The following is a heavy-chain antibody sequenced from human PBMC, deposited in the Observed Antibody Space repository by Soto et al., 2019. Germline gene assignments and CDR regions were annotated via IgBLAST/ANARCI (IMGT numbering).Heavy chain of an antibody. D-gene: IGHD6-13*01. V-gene: IGHV1-69*08. CDR2: IIPILGIA. CDR3: ARDRVAAAKGFDP. J-gene: IGHJ5*02. Sequence: QVQLVQSGAEVKKPGSSVKVSCKASGGTFSSYTISWVRQAPGQGLEWMGRIIPILGIANYAQKFQGRVTMTADKSTSTAYMELSSMRSEDTAVDYCARDRVAAAKGFDPWGQGTLVTVSS. CDR1: GGTFSSYT.